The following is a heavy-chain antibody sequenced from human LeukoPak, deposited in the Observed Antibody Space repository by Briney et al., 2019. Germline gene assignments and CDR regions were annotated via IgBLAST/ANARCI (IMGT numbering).Heavy chain of an antibody. D-gene: IGHD6-13*01. J-gene: IGHJ4*02. CDR2: IKGKVDGGTT. CDR3: TTDAGYTSRWYNY. Sequence: GGSLRLSCAASGFTFNNAYMCWVRQAPGKGLEWVGRIKGKVDGGTTDYGATGKGRFTISSDDSRKKLYLQTDSMKTEDTAVYYCTTDAGYTSRWYNYWGQGTLVTVSS. CDR1: GFTFNNAY. V-gene: IGHV3-15*01.